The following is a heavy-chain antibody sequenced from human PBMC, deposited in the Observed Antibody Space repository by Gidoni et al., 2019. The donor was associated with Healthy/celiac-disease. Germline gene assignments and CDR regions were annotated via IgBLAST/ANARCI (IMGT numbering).Heavy chain of an antibody. J-gene: IGHJ4*02. D-gene: IGHD5-18*01. CDR1: GGPFSSYA. Sequence: QVQLVQSGAEVKKPGSSVKVSCKASGGPFSSYAISWVRQAPGQGLEWMGGIIPIFGTANYAQKFQGRVTITADESTSTAYMELSSLRSQDTAVYYCARERDTAMGHAYDYWGQGTLVTVSS. CDR2: IIPIFGTA. CDR3: ARERDTAMGHAYDY. V-gene: IGHV1-69*01.